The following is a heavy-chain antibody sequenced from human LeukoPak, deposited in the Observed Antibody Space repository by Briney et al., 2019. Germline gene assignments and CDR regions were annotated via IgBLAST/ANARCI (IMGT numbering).Heavy chain of an antibody. CDR2: ISSSSSTI. CDR3: GREIEAPGKTLDY. J-gene: IGHJ4*02. Sequence: GGSLRLSCAASGFTFSSYSMNWVRQAPGKGLEWVSYISSSSSTIYYADSVKGRFTISRDNAKNSLYLQMNSLRAEDTAVYYCGREIEAPGKTLDYWGQGTLVTVSS. CDR1: GFTFSSYS. V-gene: IGHV3-48*01.